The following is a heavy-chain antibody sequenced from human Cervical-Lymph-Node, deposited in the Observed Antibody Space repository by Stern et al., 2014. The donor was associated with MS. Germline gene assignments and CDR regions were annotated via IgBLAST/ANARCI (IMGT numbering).Heavy chain of an antibody. CDR3: ARDYGDYAFDY. V-gene: IGHV5-51*01. D-gene: IGHD4-17*01. J-gene: IGHJ4*02. CDR2: IYPGDSDP. Sequence: VQLVESGAEVQKPGESLKISCKGSGYSFTANWIAWVRQMPGKGLEWMGIIYPGDSDPRYSPSFQGQVTISADKSISTAYLQWSSLKASDTAMYYCARDYGDYAFDYWGQGTLVTVSS. CDR1: GYSFTANW.